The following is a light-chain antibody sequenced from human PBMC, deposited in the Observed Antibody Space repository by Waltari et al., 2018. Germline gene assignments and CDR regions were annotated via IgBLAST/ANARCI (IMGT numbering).Light chain of an antibody. CDR2: ESA. CDR3: HQYMSYPWT. V-gene: IGKV1-5*03. J-gene: IGKJ1*01. CDR1: QSIGRW. Sequence: DIQMTQSPATLPASVRDRVTITCRASQSIGRWLAWYQQKPGKAPKLLISESAKLQSGVPSRFSGSGSGTDFTLTINGLQPDDFAIYYCHQYMSYPWTFGLGTKVEIK.